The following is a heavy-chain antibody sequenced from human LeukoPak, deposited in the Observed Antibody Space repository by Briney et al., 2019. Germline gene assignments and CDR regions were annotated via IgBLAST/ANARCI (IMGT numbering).Heavy chain of an antibody. Sequence: GGSLRLSCAASGFTFSRYAMNWVRQAPGKGLQWVSYINTDSSDIHYADSVKGRSTISRDNARNTLYLQLSSLRAEDSAVYYCARDTFQPGLIDSWGQGTLVTVSS. V-gene: IGHV3-21*05. CDR1: GFTFSRYA. CDR3: ARDTFQPGLIDS. D-gene: IGHD2-2*01. CDR2: INTDSSDI. J-gene: IGHJ4*02.